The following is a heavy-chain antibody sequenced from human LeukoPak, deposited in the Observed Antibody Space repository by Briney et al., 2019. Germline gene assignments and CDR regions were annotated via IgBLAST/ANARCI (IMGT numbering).Heavy chain of an antibody. D-gene: IGHD4-17*01. Sequence: GGSLRLSCAASGFTFSSYGIHWVRQAPGKGLGWVAFIRYDGSNKYYADSVKGRFTISRDNSKNTLYLQMNSLRAEDTAVYYCAKDQPTVTAAFYYYYYYMDVWGKGTTVTISS. V-gene: IGHV3-30*02. CDR3: AKDQPTVTAAFYYYYYYMDV. J-gene: IGHJ6*03. CDR1: GFTFSSYG. CDR2: IRYDGSNK.